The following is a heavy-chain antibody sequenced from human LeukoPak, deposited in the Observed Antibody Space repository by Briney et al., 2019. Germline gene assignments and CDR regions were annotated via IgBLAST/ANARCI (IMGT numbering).Heavy chain of an antibody. D-gene: IGHD5-24*01. V-gene: IGHV1-3*01. CDR2: INAGNGNT. Sequence: ASVKVSCKASGYTFTSYAMHWVRQAPGQRLEWMGWINAGNGNTKYSQKFQDRVTITRDTSASTAYMELSSLKSEDTAVYYCARASRDGYPTGYWGQGTLVTVSS. CDR3: ARASRDGYPTGY. J-gene: IGHJ4*02. CDR1: GYTFTSYA.